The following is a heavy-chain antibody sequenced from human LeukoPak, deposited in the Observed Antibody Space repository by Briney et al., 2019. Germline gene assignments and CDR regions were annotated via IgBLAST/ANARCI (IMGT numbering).Heavy chain of an antibody. CDR3: ARVSSGWFPFDY. Sequence: QPGGSLRLYCAASGFTFSSYWMHWVRQAPGKGLVWVSRIDSDGSSTSYADSVKGRFTISRDNAKNTLYLQMNSLRAEDTAVYYCARVSSGWFPFDYWGQGTLVTVSS. D-gene: IGHD6-19*01. V-gene: IGHV3-74*01. CDR1: GFTFSSYW. CDR2: IDSDGSST. J-gene: IGHJ4*02.